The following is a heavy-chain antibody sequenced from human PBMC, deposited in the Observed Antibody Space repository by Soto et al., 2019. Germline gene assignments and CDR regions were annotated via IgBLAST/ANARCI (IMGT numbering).Heavy chain of an antibody. CDR3: ARFFTVGAPGSYYPGLAV. Sequence: SLTHCLRWTVAGDSSEAYVCSWVLQAPGRGLEWIAYISSSGIPTYTPSLKSRLPISVDPSQSRFSLRLASVTAADTAAYYCARFFTVGAPGSYYPGLAVWGQGTTVTVS. CDR2: ISSSGIP. J-gene: IGHJ6*02. D-gene: IGHD1-26*01. CDR1: GDSSEAYV. V-gene: IGHV4-59*01.